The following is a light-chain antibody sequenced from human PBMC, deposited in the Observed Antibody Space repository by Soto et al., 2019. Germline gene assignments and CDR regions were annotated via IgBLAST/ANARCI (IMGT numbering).Light chain of an antibody. Sequence: SVLTQPASVSGSPGQSIAISCSGTSSDLGTYDYVSWYQQHPGKAPKLMLFDVNHRPSGVSDRFFGSKSGNTASLTISGLQAEDEADYYCSSYATSSSVIFGGGTKVTVL. V-gene: IGLV2-14*01. CDR2: DVN. CDR1: SSDLGTYDY. J-gene: IGLJ2*01. CDR3: SSYATSSSVI.